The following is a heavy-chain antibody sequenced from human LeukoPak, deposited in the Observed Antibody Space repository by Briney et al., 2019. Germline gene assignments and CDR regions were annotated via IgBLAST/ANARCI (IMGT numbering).Heavy chain of an antibody. Sequence: GGSLRLSCAASGFTFSSYGMNWVRQAPGRGLEWVSSISSGSSYIYYADSVKGRFTISRDNAKNSLYLQMNSLRAEDTAVYYCARDPAPLLRYFDGGWSDPWGQGTLVTVSS. D-gene: IGHD3-9*01. CDR2: ISSGSSYI. V-gene: IGHV3-21*01. J-gene: IGHJ5*02. CDR1: GFTFSSYG. CDR3: ARDPAPLLRYFDGGWSDP.